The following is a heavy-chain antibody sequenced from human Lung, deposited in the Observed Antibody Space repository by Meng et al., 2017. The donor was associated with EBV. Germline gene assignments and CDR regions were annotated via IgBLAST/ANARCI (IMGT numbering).Heavy chain of an antibody. CDR3: ANAGRFGESLGDY. CDR2: IYYTGSS. CDR1: GGSVISGGYY. J-gene: IGHJ4*02. V-gene: IGHV4-31*03. Sequence: QLQLQESGPGLVPPSQTLSLTCTVSGGSVISGGYYWSWIRQQPGKGLEWIGYIYYTGSSFYNPSLKSRVTISVDTSKNQFSLNLSSVTAADTAVYYCANAGRFGESLGDYWGQGILVTVSS. D-gene: IGHD3-10*01.